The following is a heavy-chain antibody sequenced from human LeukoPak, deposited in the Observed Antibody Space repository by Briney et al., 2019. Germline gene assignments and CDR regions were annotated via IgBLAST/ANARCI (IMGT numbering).Heavy chain of an antibody. V-gene: IGHV3-53*01. CDR3: ARVVVVLGVSDAFDT. CDR2: IYSGVST. CDR1: GFAVSNNY. D-gene: IGHD2-21*01. J-gene: IGHJ3*02. Sequence: PGGSLRLSCAASGFAVSNNYMSWVRQTPEKGLEWLSIIYSGVSTYYADSVKGRFTISRDNSKNTLYLQMNSLTAEDTAVYYCARVVVVLGVSDAFDTWGQGTMVTVS.